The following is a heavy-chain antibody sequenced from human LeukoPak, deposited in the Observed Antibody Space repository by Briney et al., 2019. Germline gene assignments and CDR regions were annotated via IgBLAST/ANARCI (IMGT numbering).Heavy chain of an antibody. CDR2: INHSGST. CDR3: ARAASLGYCSSTSCYAPPGYFQH. Sequence: KTSETLSLTCAVYGGSFSGYYWSWIRQPPGKGLEWIGEINHSGSTNYNPSLKSRVTISVDTSKNQFSLKLSSVTAADTAVYYCARAASLGYCSSTSCYAPPGYFQHWGQGTLVTVSS. J-gene: IGHJ1*01. CDR1: GGSFSGYY. V-gene: IGHV4-34*01. D-gene: IGHD2-2*01.